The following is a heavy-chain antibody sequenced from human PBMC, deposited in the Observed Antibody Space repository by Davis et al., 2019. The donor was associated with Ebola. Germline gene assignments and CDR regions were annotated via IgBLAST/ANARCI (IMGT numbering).Heavy chain of an antibody. V-gene: IGHV3-21*01. CDR3: ARIMITFGGVRAAAVDY. CDR2: ISSSISYI. Sequence: PWESLSLSCAASGFTSTSYSMNWVRQAPGKVLEWVSSISSSISYIYYADSVKCRFTISRDNAKNSLYLQMNSLRAEDTAVYYCARIMITFGGVRAAAVDYWGQGTLVTVSS. D-gene: IGHD3-16*01. CDR1: GFTSTSYS. J-gene: IGHJ4*02.